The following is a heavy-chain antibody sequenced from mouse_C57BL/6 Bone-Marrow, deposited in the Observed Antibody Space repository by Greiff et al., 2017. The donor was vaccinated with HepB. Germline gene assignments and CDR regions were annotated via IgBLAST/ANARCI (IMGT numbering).Heavy chain of an antibody. J-gene: IGHJ3*01. CDR3: ARYDYGYDEVFAY. V-gene: IGHV1-81*01. CDR1: GYTFTSYG. CDR2: IYPRSGNT. Sequence: QVQLQQSGAELARPGASVKLSCKASGYTFTSYGISWVKQRTGQGLEWIGEIYPRSGNTYYNEKFKGKATLTADKSSSTAYMELRSLTSEDSAVYFCARYDYGYDEVFAYWGQGTLVTVSA. D-gene: IGHD2-2*01.